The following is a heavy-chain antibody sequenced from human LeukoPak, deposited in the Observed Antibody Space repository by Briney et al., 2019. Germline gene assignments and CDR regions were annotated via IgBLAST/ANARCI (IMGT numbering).Heavy chain of an antibody. J-gene: IGHJ6*02. D-gene: IGHD2/OR15-2a*01. CDR3: AKYVSAKGPPYALDV. CDR1: GFPFSRHW. V-gene: IGHV3-7*05. Sequence: GGSLRLSCAASGFPFSRHWLSWVRQAPGKGLEWVANIKQDGSEKYYVDSVKGRFTISRDNSKNTLYLQMNSLRAEDTAVYYCAKYVSAKGPPYALDVWGQGTTVTVSS. CDR2: IKQDGSEK.